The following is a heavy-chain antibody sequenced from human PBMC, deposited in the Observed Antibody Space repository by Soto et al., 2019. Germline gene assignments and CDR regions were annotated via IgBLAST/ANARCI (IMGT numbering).Heavy chain of an antibody. CDR1: GGSISSSSYY. CDR2: IYYSGST. Sequence: SETLSLTCTASGGSISSSSYYWGWIRQPPGKGLEWIGSIYYSGSTYYNPSLKSRVTISVDTSKNQFSLKLSSVTAADMAVYYCARHQEVGWIGKNFDYWGQGTLVTVSS. D-gene: IGHD6-19*01. V-gene: IGHV4-39*01. CDR3: ARHQEVGWIGKNFDY. J-gene: IGHJ4*02.